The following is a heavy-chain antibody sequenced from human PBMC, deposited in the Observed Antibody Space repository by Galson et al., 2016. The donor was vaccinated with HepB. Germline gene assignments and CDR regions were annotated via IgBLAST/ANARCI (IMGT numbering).Heavy chain of an antibody. V-gene: IGHV3-30*04. D-gene: IGHD4-11*01. CDR1: RFIFSDYA. Sequence: SLRLSCAASRFIFSDYAMFWVRQAPGKGLEWLAFISYDGKTFHYADSVKGRFTISRDNSNNKLFLEMTSLTIEDTAVYYCAREQTTVTTNFGMSVWGQGTTVTVSS. CDR3: AREQTTVTTNFGMSV. CDR2: ISYDGKTF. J-gene: IGHJ6*02.